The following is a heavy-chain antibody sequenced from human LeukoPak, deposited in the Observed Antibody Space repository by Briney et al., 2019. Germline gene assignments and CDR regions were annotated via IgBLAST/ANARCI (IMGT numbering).Heavy chain of an antibody. CDR1: GGSISSSSYY. CDR2: IYYSGST. J-gene: IGHJ4*02. V-gene: IGHV4-39*07. D-gene: IGHD3-22*01. Sequence: SETLSLTCTVSGGSISSSSYYWGWIRQPPGKGLEWIGSIYYSGSTYYNPSLKSRVTISVDTSKNQFSLKLSSVTAADTAVYYCARGLYYYDSSVGYWGQGTLVTVSS. CDR3: ARGLYYYDSSVGY.